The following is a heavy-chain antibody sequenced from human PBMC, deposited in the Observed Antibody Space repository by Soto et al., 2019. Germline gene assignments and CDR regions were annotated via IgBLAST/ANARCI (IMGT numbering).Heavy chain of an antibody. Sequence: GGSLRLSCVASGFTFNSHEMNWVRQGPGKGLEWVSYISSSGSPIDYADSVRGRFTISRDNAKNSVILQMNSLRVEDTAVYYCVRSWGVYWSITRYYSPCLDPWGQGTLVTVSS. CDR1: GFTFNSHE. CDR2: ISSSGSPI. J-gene: IGHJ5*02. D-gene: IGHD2-2*02. V-gene: IGHV3-48*03. CDR3: VRSWGVYWSITRYYSPCLDP.